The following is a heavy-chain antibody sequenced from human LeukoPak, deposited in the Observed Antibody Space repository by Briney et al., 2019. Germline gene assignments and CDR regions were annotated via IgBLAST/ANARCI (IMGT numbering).Heavy chain of an antibody. CDR1: GGSISSGGYY. CDR2: IYHSGST. J-gene: IGHJ6*03. D-gene: IGHD4-11*01. V-gene: IGHV4-30-2*01. Sequence: PSQTLSLTCTVSGGSISSGGYYWSCIRQPPGKGLECIGYIYHSGSTYYNPSLKSRVTISVDRSKHQFSLKLSSVTAADTAVYYCARGGGYSNLYYYYYMDVWGKGTTVTVSS. CDR3: ARGGGYSNLYYYYYMDV.